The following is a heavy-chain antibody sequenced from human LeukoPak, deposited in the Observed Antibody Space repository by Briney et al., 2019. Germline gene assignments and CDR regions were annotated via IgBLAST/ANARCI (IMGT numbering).Heavy chain of an antibody. CDR1: GFTFSSYW. CDR2: IKQDGSEK. J-gene: IGHJ3*02. D-gene: IGHD5-12*01. CDR3: ARGSSGYGDAFDI. Sequence: GGSLRLSCAASGFTFSSYWMSWVRQAPGKGLEWVANIKQDGSEKYYVDSVKGRFTISRDNAKNSLYLQMNSLRDEDTAVYYCARGSSGYGDAFDIWGQGTMVTVSS. V-gene: IGHV3-7*01.